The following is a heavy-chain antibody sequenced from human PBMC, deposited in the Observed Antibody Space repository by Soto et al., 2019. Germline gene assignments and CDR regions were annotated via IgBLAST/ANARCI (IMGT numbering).Heavy chain of an antibody. Sequence: PSETLSLTCTVSGGSISSSSYYWGWIRQPPGKGLEWIGSIYYSGSTYYNPSLKSRVTISVDTSKNQFSLKLSSVTAADTAVYYCARQPDFWSGYPVLYSPQYYFDYWGQGTLVTVSS. CDR1: GGSISSSSYY. CDR3: ARQPDFWSGYPVLYSPQYYFDY. D-gene: IGHD3-3*01. CDR2: IYYSGST. V-gene: IGHV4-39*01. J-gene: IGHJ4*02.